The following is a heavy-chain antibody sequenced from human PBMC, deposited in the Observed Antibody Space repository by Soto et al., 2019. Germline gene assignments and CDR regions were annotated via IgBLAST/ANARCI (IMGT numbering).Heavy chain of an antibody. D-gene: IGHD2-2*03. V-gene: IGHV1-8*01. CDR1: GYTCTSYD. CDR3: ARASYLDPAFDV. J-gene: IGHJ3*01. CDR2: VNPNSGDT. Sequence: QVQLVQSGAEVKRPGASVKVSCKASGYTCTSYDFNWVRQAPGQGLEWMGWVNPNSGDTDYAQKFQGRVTMTRNTSIRTAYMELSSLRSEDTALYYCARASYLDPAFDVWGQGTMVTVSS.